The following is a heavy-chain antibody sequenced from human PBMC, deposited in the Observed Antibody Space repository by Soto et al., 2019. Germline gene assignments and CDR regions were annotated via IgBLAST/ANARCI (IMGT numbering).Heavy chain of an antibody. CDR2: ISYDGSNK. D-gene: IGHD1-26*01. CDR3: AKAVGATTDWFDP. J-gene: IGHJ5*02. Sequence: ESGGGVVQPGRSLRLSCAASGFTFSSYGMHWVRQAPGKGLEWVAVISYDGSNKYYADSVKGRLTISRDNSKNTLYLQMNSLRAEDTAVYYCAKAVGATTDWFDPWGQGTLVTVSS. V-gene: IGHV3-30*18. CDR1: GFTFSSYG.